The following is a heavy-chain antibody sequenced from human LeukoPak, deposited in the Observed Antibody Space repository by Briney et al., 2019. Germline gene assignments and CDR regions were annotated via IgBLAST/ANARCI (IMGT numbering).Heavy chain of an antibody. CDR1: GFTVSSNY. CDR3: ARGGDYYDSSGYSVYFDY. D-gene: IGHD3-22*01. CDR2: IYSGGST. V-gene: IGHV3-66*01. J-gene: IGHJ4*02. Sequence: GGSLRLSCAASGFTVSSNYMSWVRQAPGKGLEWVSVIYSGGSTYYADSVKGGFTISRDNSKSTLYLQMNSLRAEDTAVYYCARGGDYYDSSGYSVYFDYWGQGTLVTVSS.